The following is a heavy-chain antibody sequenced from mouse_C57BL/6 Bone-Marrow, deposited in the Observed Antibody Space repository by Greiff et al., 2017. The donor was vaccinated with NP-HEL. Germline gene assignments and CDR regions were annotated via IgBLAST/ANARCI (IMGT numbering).Heavy chain of an antibody. CDR3: ARRDYGSSGYFDV. Sequence: DVQLVESGGGLVQPGGSLKLSCAASGFTFSDYGMAWVRQAPRKGPEWVAFISNLAYSIYYADTVTGRFTISRENAKNTLYLEMSSLRSEDTAMYYCARRDYGSSGYFDVWGTGTTVTVSS. J-gene: IGHJ1*03. CDR1: GFTFSDYG. V-gene: IGHV5-15*04. CDR2: ISNLAYSI. D-gene: IGHD1-1*01.